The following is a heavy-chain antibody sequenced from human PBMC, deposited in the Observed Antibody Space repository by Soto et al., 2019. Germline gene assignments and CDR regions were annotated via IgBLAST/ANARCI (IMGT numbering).Heavy chain of an antibody. V-gene: IGHV3-74*01. CDR3: ASNYAYAEGYYFYGIDV. J-gene: IGHJ6*02. Sequence: PGGSLRLSCAASGFTFRNYWMHWVRQAPGKGRVWVSRVNSDGDTTYYADSVKGRFTISRDNAKNTLHLQMNSLGAEDTAVYYCASNYAYAEGYYFYGIDVWGQGTTVTVSS. D-gene: IGHD3-16*01. CDR2: VNSDGDTT. CDR1: GFTFRNYW.